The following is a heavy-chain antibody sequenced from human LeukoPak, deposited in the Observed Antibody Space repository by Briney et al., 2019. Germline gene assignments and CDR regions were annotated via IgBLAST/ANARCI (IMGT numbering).Heavy chain of an antibody. D-gene: IGHD3-10*01. CDR2: ISGSGGST. Sequence: GGSLRLSCAASGFTFSSYAMSWVRQAPGKGLEWVSAISGSGGSTYYADSVKGRFTISRDNSKNTLYLQMNSLRAEDTAVYYCAKDDFYGSGSYDTDYYGMDVWGQGTTVTVSS. V-gene: IGHV3-23*01. CDR1: GFTFSSYA. J-gene: IGHJ6*02. CDR3: AKDDFYGSGSYDTDYYGMDV.